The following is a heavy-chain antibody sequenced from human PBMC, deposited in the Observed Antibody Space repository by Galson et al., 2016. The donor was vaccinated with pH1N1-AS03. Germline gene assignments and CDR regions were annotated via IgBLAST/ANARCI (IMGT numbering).Heavy chain of an antibody. D-gene: IGHD4/OR15-4a*01. CDR3: ARGPVSYANYWFPPPDY. CDR1: GFTFSSYA. V-gene: IGHV3-64*01. Sequence: SLRLSCAVGGFTFSSYAMFWVRQAPGKGLEHVSAISGNGFSTYYANSVKDRFTVSRDNSKNTLYLQMGSLRVEDMAVYYCARGPVSYANYWFPPPDYWGQGTLVTVSS. CDR2: ISGNGFST. J-gene: IGHJ4*02.